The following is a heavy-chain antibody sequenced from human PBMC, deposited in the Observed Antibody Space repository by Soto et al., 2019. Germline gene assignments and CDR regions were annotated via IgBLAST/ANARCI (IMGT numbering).Heavy chain of an antibody. Sequence: QVQLRESGPGLVEASGTLSLTCEVSTGSISSGNWWSWFSQPPGKGLEWIGEIYYTGATKYNPSRKSRITMTIDKYKDDFSLSLRSATAADTAVYYWARVISSRSGWMYYLDFWGQRTLVSVSS. V-gene: IGHV4-4*02. D-gene: IGHD6-25*01. CDR3: ARVISSRSGWMYYLDF. CDR2: IYYTGAT. CDR1: TGSISSGNW. J-gene: IGHJ4*02.